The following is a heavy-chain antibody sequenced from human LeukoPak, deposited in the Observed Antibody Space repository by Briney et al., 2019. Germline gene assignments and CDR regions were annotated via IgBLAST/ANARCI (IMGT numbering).Heavy chain of an antibody. CDR2: INSDGSST. CDR3: ARDYDFWSGYYYYYYMDV. J-gene: IGHJ6*03. Sequence: PGGSLRLSCAASGYTFSSYWMHWVHQAPGKGLVWVSRINSDGSSTSYADSVKGRFTISRDNAKNTLYLQMNSLRAEDTAVYYCARDYDFWSGYYYYYYMDVWGKGTTVTVSS. V-gene: IGHV3-74*01. D-gene: IGHD3-3*01. CDR1: GYTFSSYW.